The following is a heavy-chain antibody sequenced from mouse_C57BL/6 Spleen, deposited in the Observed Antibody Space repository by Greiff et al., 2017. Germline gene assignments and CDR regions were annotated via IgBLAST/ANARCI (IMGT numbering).Heavy chain of an antibody. J-gene: IGHJ2*01. D-gene: IGHD2-4*01. V-gene: IGHV1-64*01. CDR2: IHPNSGST. Sequence: VQLQQPGAELVKPGASVKLSCKASGYTFTSYWMHWVKQRPGQGLEWIGMIHPNSGSTNYNEKFKSKATMTVDKSSSTAYMQLSSLTSEDSAVYYCARYRYDDVYFDYWGQGATLTVSS. CDR3: ARYRYDDVYFDY. CDR1: GYTFTSYW.